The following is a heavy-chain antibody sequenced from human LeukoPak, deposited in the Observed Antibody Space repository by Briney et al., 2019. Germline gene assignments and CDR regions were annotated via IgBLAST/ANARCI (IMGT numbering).Heavy chain of an antibody. D-gene: IGHD6-19*01. V-gene: IGHV3-9*01. CDR3: AKDMGPYSSGPDAFDI. Sequence: PGRSLRLSCAASGFTFDDYAMHWVRQAPGKGLEWVSGISWNSGSIGYADSVKGRFTISRDNAKNSLYLQMSSLRAEDTALYYCAKDMGPYSSGPDAFDIWGQGTMVTVSS. J-gene: IGHJ3*02. CDR1: GFTFDDYA. CDR2: ISWNSGSI.